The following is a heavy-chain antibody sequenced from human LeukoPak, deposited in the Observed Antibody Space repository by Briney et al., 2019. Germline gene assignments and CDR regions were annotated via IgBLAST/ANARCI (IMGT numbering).Heavy chain of an antibody. CDR1: GFTFSSYA. CDR3: ARGFCTTVVTGDAFDI. Sequence: GRSLRLSCAASGFTFSSYAMHWVRQAPSKGLEWVAVISYDGSNKYYADSVKGRFTISRDNSKNTLYLQMNSLRAEDTAVYYCARGFCTTVVTGDAFDIWGQGTMVTVSS. V-gene: IGHV3-30*04. J-gene: IGHJ3*02. CDR2: ISYDGSNK. D-gene: IGHD4-23*01.